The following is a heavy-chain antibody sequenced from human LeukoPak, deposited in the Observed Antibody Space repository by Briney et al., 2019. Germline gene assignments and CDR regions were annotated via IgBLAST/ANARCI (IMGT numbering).Heavy chain of an antibody. CDR3: ARAFSGSGSYSWFDP. CDR2: ISAYNGNT. J-gene: IGHJ5*02. CDR1: GYTFTSYG. Sequence: GASVKVSCKASGYTFTSYGISWVRQAPGQGLEWMGWISAYNGNTNYAQKLQGRATMTTDTSTSTAYMELRSLRSDDTAVYYCARAFSGSGSYSWFDPWGQGTLVTVSS. D-gene: IGHD3-10*01. V-gene: IGHV1-18*01.